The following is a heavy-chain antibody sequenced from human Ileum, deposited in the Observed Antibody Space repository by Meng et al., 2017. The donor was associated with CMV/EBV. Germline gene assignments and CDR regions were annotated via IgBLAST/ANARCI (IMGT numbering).Heavy chain of an antibody. CDR2: ISSSGSTI. Sequence: GGSLRLSCAAAGFTFSDYYMSWIRQAPGKGLEWVSYISSSGSTIYYADSVKGRFTISRDNAKNSLYLQMNSLRAEDTAVYYCARVKYLGYCSSTSCSSLDYWGQGTLVTVSS. D-gene: IGHD2-2*01. CDR3: ARVKYLGYCSSTSCSSLDY. CDR1: GFTFSDYY. J-gene: IGHJ4*02. V-gene: IGHV3-11*04.